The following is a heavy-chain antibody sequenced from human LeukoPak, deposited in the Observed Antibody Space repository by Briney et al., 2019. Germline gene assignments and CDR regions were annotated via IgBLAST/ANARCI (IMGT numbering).Heavy chain of an antibody. CDR3: ARPQSESTGLHDFFEY. Sequence: GASVKVSCRGSVYTFSNHHLHWVRQTPEQGLEWMGWINPDTGKTNFAQKFEGRVTMTRETSINTAYMELSRLGPDDTAIYYCARPQSESTGLHDFFEYWGQGSLVTVSS. V-gene: IGHV1-2*02. D-gene: IGHD2-8*02. CDR1: VYTFSNHH. CDR2: INPDTGKT. J-gene: IGHJ4*02.